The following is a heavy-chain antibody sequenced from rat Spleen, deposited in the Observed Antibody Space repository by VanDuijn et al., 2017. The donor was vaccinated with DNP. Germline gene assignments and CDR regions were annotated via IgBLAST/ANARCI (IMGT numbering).Heavy chain of an antibody. Sequence: EVQLVESGGDLVQPGRSLKLFCAASGFTFSDYYMAWIRQAPTMGLEWVAYIRYDGGNTYYRDSVKGRFTISRDNAKNTQYLQMDSLRSEDTATYYCARSGRSFDYWGQGVMVTVSS. J-gene: IGHJ2*01. D-gene: IGHD5-1*01. CDR1: GFTFSDYY. CDR2: IRYDGGNT. V-gene: IGHV5S13*01. CDR3: ARSGRSFDY.